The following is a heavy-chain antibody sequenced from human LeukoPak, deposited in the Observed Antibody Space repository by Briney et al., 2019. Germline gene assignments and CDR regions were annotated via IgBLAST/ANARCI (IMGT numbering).Heavy chain of an antibody. Sequence: SETLSLTCTVSGGSISSSSYYWGWIRQPPGKGLEWIGSIYYSGSTYYNPSLKSRVTISVDTSKNQFSLKLSSVTAADTAVYYCARSMRYYDFWSGHFDYWGQGTLVTVSS. V-gene: IGHV4-39*01. CDR1: GGSISSSSYY. D-gene: IGHD3-3*01. J-gene: IGHJ4*02. CDR2: IYYSGST. CDR3: ARSMRYYDFWSGHFDY.